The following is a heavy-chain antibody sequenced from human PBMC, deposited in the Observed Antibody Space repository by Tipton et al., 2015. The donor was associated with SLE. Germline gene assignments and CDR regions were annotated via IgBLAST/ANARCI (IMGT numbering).Heavy chain of an antibody. CDR3: ARGRSYYDFLSGYPDYYYYGMDV. Sequence: LRLSCTVSGGSISSYYWSWIRQPPGKGLEWIGYIYYSGSTNYNPSLKSRVAISVDTSKNQFSLKLRSVTAADTAVYFCARGRSYYDFLSGYPDYYYYGMDVWGQGTTVTVSS. CDR2: IYYSGST. D-gene: IGHD3-3*01. J-gene: IGHJ6*02. V-gene: IGHV4-59*01. CDR1: GGSISSYY.